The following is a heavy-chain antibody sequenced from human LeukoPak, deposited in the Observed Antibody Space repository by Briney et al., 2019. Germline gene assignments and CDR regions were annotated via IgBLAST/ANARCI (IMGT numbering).Heavy chain of an antibody. V-gene: IGHV1-18*01. CDR3: ARLQFGGSSSRYYYFYMAV. CDR2: ISSYNGNT. CDR1: GYTFINYG. D-gene: IGHD5-24*01. J-gene: IGHJ6*03. Sequence: ASVKVTFKASGYTFINYGISWVQQARGQGREWMGWISSYNGNTNYAQKVQGRVTMTTDTSTSTAYMELRSLKSADTAVYYCARLQFGGSSSRYYYFYMAVWGKGTTVTVYS.